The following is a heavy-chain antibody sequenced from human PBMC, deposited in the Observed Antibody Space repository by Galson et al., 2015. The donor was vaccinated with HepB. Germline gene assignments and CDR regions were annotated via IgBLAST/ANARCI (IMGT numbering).Heavy chain of an antibody. D-gene: IGHD6-13*01. J-gene: IGHJ6*03. CDR3: ARDADIAAAGDGGDYYYYMDV. CDR2: ISYDGSNK. CDR1: GFTFSSYA. V-gene: IGHV3-30-3*01. Sequence: SLRLSCAASGFTFSSYAMHWVRQAPGKGLEWVAVISYDGSNKYFADSVKGRFTISRDNSKNTLYLQMNSLRAEDTAVYYCARDADIAAAGDGGDYYYYMDVWGKGTTVTVSS.